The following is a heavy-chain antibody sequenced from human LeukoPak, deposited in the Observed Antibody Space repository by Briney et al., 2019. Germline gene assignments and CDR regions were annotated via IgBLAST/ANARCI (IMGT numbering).Heavy chain of an antibody. Sequence: AGGSLRLSCTASGFTFSNAWMSWVRQAPGKGLEWVGRIKTKTDGGTTDYAAPVKGRFIISRDDSKNTLYLQMNSLKTEDTAVYYCTTESEAGAFDIWGQGTMVTVSS. J-gene: IGHJ3*02. CDR3: TTESEAGAFDI. CDR2: IKTKTDGGTT. CDR1: GFTFSNAW. V-gene: IGHV3-15*01. D-gene: IGHD3-3*01.